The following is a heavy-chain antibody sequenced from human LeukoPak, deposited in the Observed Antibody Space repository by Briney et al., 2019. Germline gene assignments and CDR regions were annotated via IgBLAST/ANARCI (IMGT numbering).Heavy chain of an antibody. V-gene: IGHV3-23*01. CDR1: GFTFSTYA. Sequence: GGSLRLSCVASGFTFSTYAMGWVRQVPGKGLEWVSSVSESGGSTYYADSVKGRFTIPRDNSKNTLYLQMNSLRAEDTAVYYCAKEGSIAAAGTAEYFQHWGQGTLVTVSS. D-gene: IGHD6-13*01. CDR2: VSESGGST. J-gene: IGHJ1*01. CDR3: AKEGSIAAAGTAEYFQH.